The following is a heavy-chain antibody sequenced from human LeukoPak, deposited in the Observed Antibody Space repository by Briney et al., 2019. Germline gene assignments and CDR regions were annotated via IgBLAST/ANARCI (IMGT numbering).Heavy chain of an antibody. CDR2: ISGSGGST. CDR3: ARTLYYYGSGSPRFDY. CDR1: GFTFSSYA. D-gene: IGHD3-10*01. J-gene: IGHJ4*02. Sequence: GGSLRLSCAASGFTFSSYAMSWVRQAPGKGLEWVSAISGSGGSTYYADSVKGRFTISRDNSKNTLYLQMNSLRAEDTAVYYCARTLYYYGSGSPRFDYWGQGTLVTVSS. V-gene: IGHV3-23*01.